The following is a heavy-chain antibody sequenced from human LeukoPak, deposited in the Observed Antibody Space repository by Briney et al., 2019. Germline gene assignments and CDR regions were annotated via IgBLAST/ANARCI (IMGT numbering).Heavy chain of an antibody. CDR3: AKADEMNMDY. D-gene: IGHD2/OR15-2a*01. Sequence: GRSLRLSCAASGFTFSRYGMHWVRQAPGEGLEWVAVIWYDGSIKYYADSVKGRFTISKDNSKNTLDLQMNSLRAEDTAVYYCAKADEMNMDYWGQGTLVTVSS. V-gene: IGHV3-33*06. J-gene: IGHJ4*02. CDR2: IWYDGSIK. CDR1: GFTFSRYG.